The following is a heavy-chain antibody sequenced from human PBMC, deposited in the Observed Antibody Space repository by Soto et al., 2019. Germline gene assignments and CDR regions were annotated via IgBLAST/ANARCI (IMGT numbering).Heavy chain of an antibody. CDR1: GFTFDDYA. J-gene: IGHJ4*02. D-gene: IGHD3-22*01. CDR3: AKDMFYYDSSGPFDY. Sequence: GGSLRLSCAASGFTFDDYAMHWVRQAPGKGLEWVSGISWNSGSIGYADSVKGRFTISRDNAKNSLYLQMNSLRAEDTALYYCAKDMFYYDSSGPFDYWGQGSLVTASS. V-gene: IGHV3-9*01. CDR2: ISWNSGSI.